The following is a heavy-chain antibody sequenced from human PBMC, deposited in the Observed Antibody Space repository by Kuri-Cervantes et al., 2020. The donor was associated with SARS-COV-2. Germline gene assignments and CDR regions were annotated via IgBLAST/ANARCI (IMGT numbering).Heavy chain of an antibody. Sequence: GSLRLSCTVSGGSISSYYWSWIRQPAGKGLEWIGRIYTSGSTNYNPSLKSRVTMSVDTSKNQFSLKLSSVTAADTAVYYCARVPVYSGYDYSWGQGTLVTVSS. J-gene: IGHJ5*02. CDR2: IYTSGST. CDR1: GGSISSYY. CDR3: ARVPVYSGYDYS. V-gene: IGHV4-4*07. D-gene: IGHD5-12*01.